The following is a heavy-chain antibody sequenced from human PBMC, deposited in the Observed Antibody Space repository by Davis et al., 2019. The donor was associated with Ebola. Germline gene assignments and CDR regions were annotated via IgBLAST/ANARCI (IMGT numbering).Heavy chain of an antibody. D-gene: IGHD6-13*01. CDR2: IIPILGIA. CDR1: GGTFSSYA. CDR3: ARGYSSSWYYYYYGMDV. Sequence: SVKVSCKASGGTFSSYAISWVRQAPGQGLEWMGGIIPILGIANYAQKLQGRVTMTTDTSTSTAYMELRSLRSDDTAVYYCARGYSSSWYYYYYGMDVWGQGTTVTVSS. J-gene: IGHJ6*02. V-gene: IGHV1-69*10.